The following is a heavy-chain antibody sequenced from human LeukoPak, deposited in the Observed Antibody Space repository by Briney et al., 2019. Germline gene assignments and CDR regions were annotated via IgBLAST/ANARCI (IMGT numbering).Heavy chain of an antibody. CDR3: TTDRGYSYGDLDY. Sequence: GASVKVSCKASGYTFTGYYMHWVRQAPGQGLEWMGWINPNSGGTNYAQKFQGRVTMTRDTSISTAYMELSRLRSDDTAVYYCTTDRGYSYGDLDYWGQGTLVTVSS. V-gene: IGHV1-2*02. J-gene: IGHJ4*02. D-gene: IGHD5-18*01. CDR1: GYTFTGYY. CDR2: INPNSGGT.